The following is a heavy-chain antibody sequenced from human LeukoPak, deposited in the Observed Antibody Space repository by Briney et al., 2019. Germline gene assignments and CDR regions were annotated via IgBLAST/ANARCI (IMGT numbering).Heavy chain of an antibody. Sequence: SETLSLTCTVSGGSISSSSYHWSWIRQPAGKGLEWIGRIHTSGSTNYNPSLKSRVTMSVDTSKNQFSLKLSSVTAVDTAVYYCARDTYIYGSSAYYFDYWGQGTLVTVSS. CDR3: ARDTYIYGSSAYYFDY. V-gene: IGHV4-61*02. CDR2: IHTSGST. D-gene: IGHD5-18*01. J-gene: IGHJ4*02. CDR1: GGSISSSSYH.